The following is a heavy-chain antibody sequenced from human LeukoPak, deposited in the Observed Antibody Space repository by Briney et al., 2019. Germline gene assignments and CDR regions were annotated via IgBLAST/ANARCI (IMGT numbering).Heavy chain of an antibody. D-gene: IGHD3-10*01. CDR2: LYSGGGT. CDR1: GFTVSSTY. CDR3: ARTAGDDAFDI. V-gene: IGHV3-53*01. J-gene: IGHJ3*02. Sequence: GSLRLSCAASGFTVSSTYMNWVRQAPGKGLEWVSVLYSGGGTYYADSVKGRFTISRDNSKNRLYLQMDSLRAEDTAVYYCARTAGDDAFDIWGQGTMVTVSS.